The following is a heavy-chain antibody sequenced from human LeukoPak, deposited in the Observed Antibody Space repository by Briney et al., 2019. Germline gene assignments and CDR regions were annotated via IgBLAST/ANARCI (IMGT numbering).Heavy chain of an antibody. CDR2: ISAYNGNT. D-gene: IGHD3-22*01. J-gene: IGHJ3*02. Sequence: GASVKVSCKASGYTFTSYGISWVRQAPGQGLEWMGWISAYNGNTNYAQKLQGRVTMTTDTSTSTAYMELRSLRSDDTAVYYCARGKSSGYYLRYIGAFDIWGQGTMVTVSS. V-gene: IGHV1-18*01. CDR3: ARGKSSGYYLRYIGAFDI. CDR1: GYTFTSYG.